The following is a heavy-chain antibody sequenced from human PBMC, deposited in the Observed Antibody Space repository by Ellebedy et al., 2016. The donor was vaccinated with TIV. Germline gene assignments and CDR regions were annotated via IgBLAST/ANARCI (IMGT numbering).Heavy chain of an antibody. CDR3: ARATAGFYY. D-gene: IGHD1-14*01. V-gene: IGHV3-13*01. Sequence: PGGSLRLSCAASGFTFSSYDMHWVRQGSGNGLEWVSSIGAAGDTYYAGFVKGRVAISRENAKNSLYLQLNNVRVGDTAVYYCARATAGFYYWGQGTLVTVSS. J-gene: IGHJ4*02. CDR1: GFTFSSYD. CDR2: IGAAGDT.